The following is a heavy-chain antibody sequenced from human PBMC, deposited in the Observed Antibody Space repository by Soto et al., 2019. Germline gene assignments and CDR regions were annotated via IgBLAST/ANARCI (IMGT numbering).Heavy chain of an antibody. Sequence: ASLKVSCKASGYTFTSYAMHWVRQAPGQRLEWMGWINAGNGNTKYSQKFQGRVTITRDTSVSTAYMELSSLRSEDTAVYYCAGGAYSSWFDPWGQGTLVTVSS. J-gene: IGHJ5*02. D-gene: IGHD6-13*01. V-gene: IGHV1-3*01. CDR1: GYTFTSYA. CDR3: AGGAYSSWFDP. CDR2: INAGNGNT.